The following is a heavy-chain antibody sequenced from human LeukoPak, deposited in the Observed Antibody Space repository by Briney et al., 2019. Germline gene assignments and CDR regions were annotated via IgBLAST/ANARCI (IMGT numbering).Heavy chain of an antibody. CDR2: IWYDGSNK. J-gene: IGHJ4*02. CDR1: GFAFSSYG. Sequence: GRSLRLSCAASGFAFSSYGMHWVRQAPGKGLEWVAVIWYDGSNKYYADSVKGRFTISRDNSKNTLYLQMNSLRAEDTAVYYCARDVLNYDILTGYLYWGQGTLVTVSS. D-gene: IGHD3-9*01. CDR3: ARDVLNYDILTGYLY. V-gene: IGHV3-33*01.